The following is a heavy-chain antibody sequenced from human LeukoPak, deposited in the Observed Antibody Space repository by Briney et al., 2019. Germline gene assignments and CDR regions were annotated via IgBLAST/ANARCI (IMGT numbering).Heavy chain of an antibody. V-gene: IGHV3-7*01. Sequence: GGSLRLSCAASGFTFSSYWMSWVRQAPGKGLEWVDNIKQDGSEKYYVDSVKGRFTISRDNAKNSLCLQMNSLRAEDTAVYYCARVLWFGELDAFDIWGQGTMVTVSS. D-gene: IGHD3-10*01. J-gene: IGHJ3*02. CDR3: ARVLWFGELDAFDI. CDR2: IKQDGSEK. CDR1: GFTFSSYW.